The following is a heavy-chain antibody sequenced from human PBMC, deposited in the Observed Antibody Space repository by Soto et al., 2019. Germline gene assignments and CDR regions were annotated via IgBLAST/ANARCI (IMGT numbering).Heavy chain of an antibody. J-gene: IGHJ4*02. D-gene: IGHD3-3*01. CDR2: IDTSGST. CDR1: GGSISTYY. V-gene: IGHV4-4*07. Sequence: SDTLSLTCSVSGGSISTYYCNWIRQPAGKGLEWIVRIDTSGSTNYNPSLKSRVTMSVDTSKNQFSLKLSSVTAADTAVYYCARGGHDLWSGPFDYWGQGTPVPVSS. CDR3: ARGGHDLWSGPFDY.